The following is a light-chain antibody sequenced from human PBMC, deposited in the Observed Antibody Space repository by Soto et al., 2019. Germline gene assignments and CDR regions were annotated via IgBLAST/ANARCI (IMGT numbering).Light chain of an antibody. Sequence: QSVLTQPPSASGSPGQAGTISCTGTSSDVGVYDYVSWYQQHPGKAPKLMIYEVSQRPSGVPDRFSGSRSGNTASLTVSGHQAEDEADYYCSSYAGSKNVVFGGGTKLTVL. V-gene: IGLV2-8*01. J-gene: IGLJ2*01. CDR3: SSYAGSKNVV. CDR2: EVS. CDR1: SSDVGVYDY.